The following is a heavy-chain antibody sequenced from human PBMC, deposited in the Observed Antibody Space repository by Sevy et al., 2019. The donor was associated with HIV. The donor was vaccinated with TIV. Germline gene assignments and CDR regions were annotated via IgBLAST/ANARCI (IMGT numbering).Heavy chain of an antibody. CDR2: IYSGGST. J-gene: IGHJ4*02. CDR3: ARFRGGSKGTAFDS. D-gene: IGHD3-3*01. V-gene: IGHV3-53*01. CDR1: GFTVNTNY. Sequence: GGSLRLSCTASGFTVNTNYMSWVRQAPEKGLEWVSVIYSGGSTYYADSVKGRFTISRDNSKKTVYLQMNSLRAEDTAVYYCARFRGGSKGTAFDSWGQGTLVTVSS.